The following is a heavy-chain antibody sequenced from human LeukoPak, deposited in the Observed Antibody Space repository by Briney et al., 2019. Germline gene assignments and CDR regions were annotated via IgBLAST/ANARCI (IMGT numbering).Heavy chain of an antibody. J-gene: IGHJ4*02. D-gene: IGHD3-9*01. V-gene: IGHV1-18*04. Sequence: ASVKVSCKASGYTFNTYGISWVRQAPGQGREGMGWGNAYNRNTNYAQNLQGRVTMTTDTSTTIAYMELRSLRSDDTAVYYCARVPNVITSYYHIDYWGQGTLVTVSS. CDR3: ARVPNVITSYYHIDY. CDR1: GYTFNTYG. CDR2: GNAYNRNT.